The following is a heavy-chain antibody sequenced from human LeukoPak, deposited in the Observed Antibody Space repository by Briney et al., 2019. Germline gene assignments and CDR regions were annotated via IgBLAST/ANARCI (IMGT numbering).Heavy chain of an antibody. D-gene: IGHD1-26*01. Sequence: SETLSLTCTVSGGSISSGSYYWSWIRQPAGKGLEWIGRIYTSGSTNYNPSLKSRVTISVDTSKNQSSLKLGSVTAADTAVYYCARGVGATGWFDPWGQGTLVTVSS. CDR2: IYTSGST. J-gene: IGHJ5*02. CDR3: ARGVGATGWFDP. V-gene: IGHV4-61*02. CDR1: GGSISSGSYY.